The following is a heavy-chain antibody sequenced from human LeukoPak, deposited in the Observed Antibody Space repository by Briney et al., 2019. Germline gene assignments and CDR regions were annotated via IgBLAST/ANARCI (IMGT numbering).Heavy chain of an antibody. V-gene: IGHV4-34*01. CDR1: GGSFSGYD. J-gene: IGHJ5*02. CDR2: ITHSGST. Sequence: SETLSLTCAVYGGSFSGYDWSWIRQPPGKGLEWIGEITHSGSTNYNPSLKSRVTISVDTSKNQFSLKLSSVTAADTAVYYCARGRGYYYGSGRSTNWFDPWGQGTLVTVSS. CDR3: ARGRGYYYGSGRSTNWFDP. D-gene: IGHD3-10*01.